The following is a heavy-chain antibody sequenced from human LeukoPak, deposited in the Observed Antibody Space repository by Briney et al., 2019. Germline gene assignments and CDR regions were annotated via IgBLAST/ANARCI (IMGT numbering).Heavy chain of an antibody. V-gene: IGHV4-61*02. J-gene: IGHJ6*03. D-gene: IGHD3-10*01. CDR3: ARGYYYGSGYYYYMDV. CDR2: IYTSGST. Sequence: PSETLSLTCTVSGGSISSGSYYWSWIRQPAGKGLEWIGRIYTSGSTNYNPSLKSRVTTSVDTSKNQFSLKLSSVTAADTAVYYCARGYYYGSGYYYYMDVWGKGTTVTISS. CDR1: GGSISSGSYY.